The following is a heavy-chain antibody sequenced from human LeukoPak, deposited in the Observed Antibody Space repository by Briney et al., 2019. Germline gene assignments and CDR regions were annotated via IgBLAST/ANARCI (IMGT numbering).Heavy chain of an antibody. D-gene: IGHD3-22*01. Sequence: KPSETLSLTCSVSGDSISSYHWSWVRLPPGKGLEWIGYIYSSGNTNYNPSLKSRVTISVDTSKNQFSLKLSSVTAADTAVYYCARDGYDSSGLDYWGQGTLVTVSS. CDR3: ARDGYDSSGLDY. J-gene: IGHJ4*02. V-gene: IGHV4-59*01. CDR2: IYSSGNT. CDR1: GDSISSYH.